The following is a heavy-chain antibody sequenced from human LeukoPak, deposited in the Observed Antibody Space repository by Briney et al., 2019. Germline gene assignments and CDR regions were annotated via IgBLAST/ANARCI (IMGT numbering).Heavy chain of an antibody. V-gene: IGHV1-69*05. Sequence: SVTVSYMDSVGTFNRYAISWVRQAPGQGLEWMGGIIPIFGTANYAQKFQGRVTITTDESTSTAYMELSSLRSEDTAVYYCARVWRAGYCSSTSCYKWGTFDYWGQGTLVTVSS. CDR1: VGTFNRYA. CDR2: IIPIFGTA. CDR3: ARVWRAGYCSSTSCYKWGTFDY. J-gene: IGHJ4*02. D-gene: IGHD2-2*02.